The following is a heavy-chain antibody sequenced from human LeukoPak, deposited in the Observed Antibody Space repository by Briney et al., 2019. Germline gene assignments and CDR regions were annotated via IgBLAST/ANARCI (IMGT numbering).Heavy chain of an antibody. J-gene: IGHJ6*02. CDR2: IYYSGST. Sequence: ETLSLTCTVSGGSISSSSYYWGWIRQPPGKGLEWIGSIYYSGSTYYNPSLKSRVTISVDTSKNQFSLKLSSVTAADTAVYYCARDGYYYGMDVWGQGTTVTVSS. CDR3: ARDGYYYGMDV. CDR1: GGSISSSSYY. V-gene: IGHV4-39*07.